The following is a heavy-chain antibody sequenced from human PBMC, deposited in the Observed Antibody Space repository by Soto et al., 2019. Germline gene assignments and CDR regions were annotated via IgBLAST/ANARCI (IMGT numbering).Heavy chain of an antibody. D-gene: IGHD2-2*03. J-gene: IGHJ5*02. Sequence: GGSLRLSCAASGFTFSSYGMHWVRQAPGKGLEWVAVISYDGSNKYYADSVKGRFTISRDNSKNTLYLQMNSLRAEDTAVYYCAKDAYGYCSSTSCSYNWFDPWGQGTLVTVSS. V-gene: IGHV3-30*18. CDR2: ISYDGSNK. CDR3: AKDAYGYCSSTSCSYNWFDP. CDR1: GFTFSSYG.